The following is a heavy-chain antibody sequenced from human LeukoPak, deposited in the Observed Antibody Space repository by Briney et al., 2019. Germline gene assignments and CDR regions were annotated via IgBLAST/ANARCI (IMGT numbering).Heavy chain of an antibody. V-gene: IGHV3-23*01. CDR3: AKVPDYYDSSGYYYVDLFFDY. J-gene: IGHJ4*02. D-gene: IGHD3-22*01. CDR2: ISGSGGST. Sequence: GGSLRLSCAASGFTFSSYAMSWVRQAPGKGLEWVSAISGSGGSTYYADSVKGRFTISRDNSKNTLYLQMNSLRAEDTAVYYCAKVPDYYDSSGYYYVDLFFDYWGQGTLVTVSS. CDR1: GFTFSSYA.